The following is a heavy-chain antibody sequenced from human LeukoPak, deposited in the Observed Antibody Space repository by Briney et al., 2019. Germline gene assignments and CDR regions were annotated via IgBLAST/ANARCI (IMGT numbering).Heavy chain of an antibody. J-gene: IGHJ4*02. V-gene: IGHV3-9*01. D-gene: IGHD4-17*01. CDR1: GFTFDDYA. Sequence: GRSLRLSCAASGFTFDDYAMHWVRQAPGKGLEWVSGISWNSGSIGYADSVEGRFTISRDNAKNSLYLQMNSLRAEDTALYYCAKDQDYDPRYYFDYWGQGTLVTVSS. CDR3: AKDQDYDPRYYFDY. CDR2: ISWNSGSI.